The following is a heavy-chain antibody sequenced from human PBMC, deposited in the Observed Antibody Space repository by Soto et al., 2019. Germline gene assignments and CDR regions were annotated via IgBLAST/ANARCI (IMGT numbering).Heavy chain of an antibody. Sequence: EVQLVESGGGLVQPGGSLRLSCAASGFTFSSYDMHWVRQATGKGLEWVSAIGTAGDTYYPGSVKGRFTISSENANNSLYLQMNSLRAGDTAVYYCARGWGSGSYYTPQVYGMDVWGQGTTVTVSS. J-gene: IGHJ6*02. CDR2: IGTAGDT. V-gene: IGHV3-13*04. CDR1: GFTFSSYD. D-gene: IGHD3-10*01. CDR3: ARGWGSGSYYTPQVYGMDV.